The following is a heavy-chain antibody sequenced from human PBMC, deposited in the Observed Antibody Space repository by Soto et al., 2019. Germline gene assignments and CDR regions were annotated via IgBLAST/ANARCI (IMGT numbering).Heavy chain of an antibody. Sequence: GASVKVSCKASGYTFTSYGISWVRQAPGQGLEWMGWISAYNGNTNYAQKLQGRVTMTTDTSTSTAYMELRSLRSDDTAVYYCARARVPGIAVAGLIYWGQGTLVTVSS. V-gene: IGHV1-18*01. CDR1: GYTFTSYG. D-gene: IGHD6-19*01. CDR3: ARARVPGIAVAGLIY. J-gene: IGHJ4*02. CDR2: ISAYNGNT.